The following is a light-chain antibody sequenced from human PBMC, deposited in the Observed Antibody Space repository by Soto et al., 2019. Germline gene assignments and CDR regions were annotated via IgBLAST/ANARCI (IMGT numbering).Light chain of an antibody. CDR1: QSVSNS. CDR3: QQRSNWPPYT. J-gene: IGKJ2*01. V-gene: IGKV3-11*01. CDR2: DAS. Sequence: EIVLTQSPATLSLSPGEKATLSCRPSQSVSNSLAWYQQKPGQAPRLLIYDASNRATGIPARFSGSGSGTDFTLTISSLEPEDFAIYYCQQRSNWPPYTFGQGTKLEIK.